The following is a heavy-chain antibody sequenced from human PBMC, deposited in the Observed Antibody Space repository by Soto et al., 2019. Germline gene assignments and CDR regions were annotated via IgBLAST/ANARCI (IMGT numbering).Heavy chain of an antibody. D-gene: IGHD6-13*01. CDR3: ARDRSIAAAGPPLGFYYYGMDV. J-gene: IGHJ6*02. V-gene: IGHV3-74*01. Sequence: PGGSLRLSCAASGFTFSTYWMHWVRQAPGKGLVWVSRINSDGSSTRYADSVKGRFTISRDNAKNTLYLQMNSLRAEDAAVYYCARDRSIAAAGPPLGFYYYGMDVWGQGTTVTVSS. CDR2: INSDGSST. CDR1: GFTFSTYW.